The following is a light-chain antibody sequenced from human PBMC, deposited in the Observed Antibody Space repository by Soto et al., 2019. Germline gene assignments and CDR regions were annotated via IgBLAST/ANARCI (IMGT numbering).Light chain of an antibody. CDR2: EVT. V-gene: IGLV2-23*02. CDR1: SSAVGRYNL. J-gene: IGLJ2*01. CDR3: CSYAGSSAFE. Sequence: QSALTQPVSVSGSPGQSITISCTGTSSAVGRYNLVSWYQQHAGKAPKLMIYEVTKRPSGVSNRFSGSKSGNTASLTISGLQAEDEADYYCCSYAGSSAFEFGGVTKLTVL.